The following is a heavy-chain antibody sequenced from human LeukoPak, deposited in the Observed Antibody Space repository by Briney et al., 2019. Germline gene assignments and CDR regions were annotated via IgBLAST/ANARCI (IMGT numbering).Heavy chain of an antibody. J-gene: IGHJ6*02. CDR3: ARDRTTGSSNYYYYGLDV. D-gene: IGHD1-26*01. CDR2: IYHSGST. V-gene: IGHV4-30-2*01. Sequence: SETLSLTCAVSGGSISSGGYSWSWIRQPPGKGLEWIGYIYHSGSTYYNPSLKSRVTISVDRSKNQFSLKLSSVTAADTAVYYCARDRTTGSSNYYYYGLDVWGQGTTVTVSS. CDR1: GGSISSGGYS.